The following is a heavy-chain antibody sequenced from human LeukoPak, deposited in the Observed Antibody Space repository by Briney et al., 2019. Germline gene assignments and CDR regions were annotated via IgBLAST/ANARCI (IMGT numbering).Heavy chain of an antibody. Sequence: ASVKVSCKASGYTFTNNDINWVRQATGRGIEWMGWVSPDSGDTGYAPNFRGRVTMTTDTSINTAYMELTSLTSEDTAIYYCTRGRAAGDWGQGTLVTVSS. CDR3: TRGRAAGD. CDR1: GYTFTNND. D-gene: IGHD6-19*01. CDR2: VSPDSGDT. J-gene: IGHJ4*02. V-gene: IGHV1-8*01.